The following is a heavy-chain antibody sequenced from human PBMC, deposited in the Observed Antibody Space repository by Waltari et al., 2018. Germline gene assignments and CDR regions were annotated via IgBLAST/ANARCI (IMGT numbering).Heavy chain of an antibody. CDR2: GSSSSGTR. Sequence: EVTRVESGGCLVQPGGSLRLSCAAAGLTYSSYSMTWVRQAPGKGRGWVSYGSSSSGTRDYADAEEGRFTSSRDRANNSLYVQMNSLRYEDTAVDYGARGPPRNCVRLSEDQTYYFFYWGQGTLVTVSS. CDR3: ARGPPRNCVRLSEDQTYYFFY. D-gene: IGHD1-1*01. J-gene: IGHJ4*02. V-gene: IGHV3-48*02. CDR1: GLTYSSYS.